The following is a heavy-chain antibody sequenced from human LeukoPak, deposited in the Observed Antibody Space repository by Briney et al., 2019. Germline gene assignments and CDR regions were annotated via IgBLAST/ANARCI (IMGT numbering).Heavy chain of an antibody. Sequence: GGSLRLSCAASGFTFSSYGMHWVRQAPGKGLEWVAVISYDGSNKYYADSVKGRFTISRDNSKNTLYLQMNSLRVEDTAVYYCAKGGPPTGAYLRPWDFNYWGQGTLVTVSS. CDR1: GFTFSSYG. V-gene: IGHV3-30*18. D-gene: IGHD1-26*01. CDR2: ISYDGSNK. CDR3: AKGGPPTGAYLRPWDFNY. J-gene: IGHJ4*02.